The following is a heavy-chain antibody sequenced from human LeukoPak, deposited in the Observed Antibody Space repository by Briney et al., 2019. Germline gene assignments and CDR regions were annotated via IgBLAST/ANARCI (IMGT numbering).Heavy chain of an antibody. CDR1: GFTFSSYA. J-gene: IGHJ3*02. Sequence: HPGGSLRLSCAASGFTFSSYAMSWVRQAPGKGLEWVSAISGSGGTTYYADSVKGRFTISRDNSENTLYLQMNSLRAEDTAVYYCAKRDRTVTHAFDIWGQGTMVTVSS. D-gene: IGHD4-17*01. V-gene: IGHV3-23*01. CDR2: ISGSGGTT. CDR3: AKRDRTVTHAFDI.